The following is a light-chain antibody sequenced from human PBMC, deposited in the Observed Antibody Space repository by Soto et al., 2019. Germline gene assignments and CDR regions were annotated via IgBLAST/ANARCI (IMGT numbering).Light chain of an antibody. V-gene: IGKV3D-20*02. J-gene: IGKJ5*01. CDR2: GTS. Sequence: EILMTQSPSTLAVSPGETATLSCRASQSVGSSYLAWYQQKPGQAPRVLIYGTSSRATGIPERFSGSGSGTDFTLTISRLEPEDFELYYCQQRSNWPLTFGQGTRLETK. CDR3: QQRSNWPLT. CDR1: QSVGSSY.